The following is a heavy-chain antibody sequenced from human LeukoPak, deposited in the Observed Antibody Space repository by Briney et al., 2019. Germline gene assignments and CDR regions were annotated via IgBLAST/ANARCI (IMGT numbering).Heavy chain of an antibody. J-gene: IGHJ4*02. D-gene: IGHD3-16*01. Sequence: GGSLRLSCAASGFSFSGHWMHWARQLPGKGLVWVPRISPTGSTTSYADSVKGRFTVSRDNAKNTLYLQVNNLRAEDTAVYYCAREDQYDYVWGSPRYYFDYWGQGTLVTVSS. CDR1: GFSFSGHW. CDR3: AREDQYDYVWGSPRYYFDY. V-gene: IGHV3-74*01. CDR2: ISPTGSTT.